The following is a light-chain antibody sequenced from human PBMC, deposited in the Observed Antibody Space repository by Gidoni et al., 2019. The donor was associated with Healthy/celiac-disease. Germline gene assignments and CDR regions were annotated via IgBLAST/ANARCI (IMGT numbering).Light chain of an antibody. Sequence: SYELTQPPSVSVSPGQTASITCSGDKLGDKYACWYQQKPGQSPLLVIYQDSKRPSGIPERFSGSNSGNTATLTISGTQAMDEADYYCQAWDSSTAWVVFGGGTKLTVL. CDR2: QDS. CDR3: QAWDSSTAWVV. V-gene: IGLV3-1*01. CDR1: KLGDKY. J-gene: IGLJ2*01.